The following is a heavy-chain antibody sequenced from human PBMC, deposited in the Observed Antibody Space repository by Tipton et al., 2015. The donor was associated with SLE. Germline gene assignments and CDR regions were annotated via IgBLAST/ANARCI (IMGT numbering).Heavy chain of an antibody. CDR2: ISGSGGST. CDR3: AKDRIGYSSSWPRMDV. CDR1: GFTFSSYA. D-gene: IGHD6-13*01. Sequence: GSLRLSCAASGFTFSSYAMSWVRQAPGKGLEWVSAISGSGGSTYYADSVKGRFTISRDNSKNTLYLQMNSLRAEDTAVYYCAKDRIGYSSSWPRMDVWGKGTTVTVSS. V-gene: IGHV3-23*01. J-gene: IGHJ6*03.